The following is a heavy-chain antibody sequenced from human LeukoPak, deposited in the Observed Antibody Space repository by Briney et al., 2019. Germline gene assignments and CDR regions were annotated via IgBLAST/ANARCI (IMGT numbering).Heavy chain of an antibody. CDR2: INPNRGGT. CDR1: GYTFTGYY. V-gene: IGHV1-2*06. J-gene: IGHJ2*01. Sequence: ASVKVSCKASGYTFTGYYMHWVRQAPGQGLEWMGRINPNRGGTNYAQKFQGRVTMTRDTSISTAYMELSRLRSDDTAVYYCARDDWGDYWYFDLWGRGTLVTVSS. D-gene: IGHD3-9*01. CDR3: ARDDWGDYWYFDL.